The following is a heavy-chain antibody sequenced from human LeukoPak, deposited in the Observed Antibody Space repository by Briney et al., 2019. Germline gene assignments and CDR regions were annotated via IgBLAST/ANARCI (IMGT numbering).Heavy chain of an antibody. D-gene: IGHD3-10*01. CDR2: LDFSGRT. CDR1: GGSISTSSYY. Sequence: SETLSLTCNVSGGSISTSSYYWGWIRQSPVKGLEWIGNLDFSGRTNYNPSLKSRVTLSIDTSQTQFSLRLTSVTAADTAVYYCARGGYYGSGNDFRFDPWGQGTLVTVSS. J-gene: IGHJ5*02. CDR3: ARGGYYGSGNDFRFDP. V-gene: IGHV4-39*07.